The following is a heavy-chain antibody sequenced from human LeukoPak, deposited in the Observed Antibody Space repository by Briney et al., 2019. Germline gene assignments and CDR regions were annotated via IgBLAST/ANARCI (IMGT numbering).Heavy chain of an antibody. D-gene: IGHD3-3*01. V-gene: IGHV1-69*05. CDR1: GGTFSSYA. J-gene: IGHJ6*03. CDR3: ARALKFLEFRDYYYYMDV. Sequence: ASVKVSCKASGGTFSSYAISWVRQAPGQGLEWMGGIIPILGTANYAQKFQGRVTITTDESTSTAYMELSSLRSEDTAVYYCARALKFLEFRDYYYYMDVWGKGTTVTVSS. CDR2: IIPILGTA.